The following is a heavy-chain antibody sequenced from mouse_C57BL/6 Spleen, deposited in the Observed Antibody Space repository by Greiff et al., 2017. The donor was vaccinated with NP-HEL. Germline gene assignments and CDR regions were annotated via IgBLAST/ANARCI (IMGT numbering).Heavy chain of an antibody. D-gene: IGHD2-1*01. CDR1: GYTFTSYG. CDR2: IYPRSGNT. V-gene: IGHV1-81*01. Sequence: QVQLQQSGAELARPGASVKLSCKASGYTFTSYGISWVKQRTGQGLEWIGEIYPRSGNTYYNEKFKGKATLTADKSSSTAYMELRSLTSEDSAVYFCARSGIYYGNLDAMDYWGQGTSVTVSS. CDR3: ARSGIYYGNLDAMDY. J-gene: IGHJ4*01.